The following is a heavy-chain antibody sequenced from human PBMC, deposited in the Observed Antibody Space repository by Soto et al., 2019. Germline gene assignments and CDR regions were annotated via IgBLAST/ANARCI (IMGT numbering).Heavy chain of an antibody. Sequence: SETLSLTCAVYGGSFSGYYWSWIRQPPGKGLEWIGEINHSGSTNYTPSLKSRVTISVDTSKNQFSLKLSSVTAADTAVYYCAKLPSIAARRGAHYYYYMDVWGKGTTVTVSS. D-gene: IGHD6-6*01. CDR1: GGSFSGYY. CDR3: AKLPSIAARRGAHYYYYMDV. V-gene: IGHV4-34*01. J-gene: IGHJ6*03. CDR2: INHSGST.